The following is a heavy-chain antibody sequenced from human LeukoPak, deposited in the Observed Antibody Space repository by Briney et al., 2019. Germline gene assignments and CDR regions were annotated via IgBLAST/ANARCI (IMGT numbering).Heavy chain of an antibody. CDR2: IRYDGNNK. CDR1: GFTFSSSD. J-gene: IGHJ4*02. V-gene: IGHV3-30*02. Sequence: PGGSLRLSCAASGFTFSSSDMHWVRQAPGKGLEWVAFIRYDGNNKYYADSVKGRLTITRDNSKNTLYLQMGSLRTEDMAVYYCARAPLWGFGELAIDYWGQGTLVTVSS. D-gene: IGHD3-10*01. CDR3: ARAPLWGFGELAIDY.